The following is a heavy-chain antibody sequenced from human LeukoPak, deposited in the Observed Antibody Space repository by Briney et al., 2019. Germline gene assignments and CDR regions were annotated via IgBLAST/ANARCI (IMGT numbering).Heavy chain of an antibody. D-gene: IGHD1-1*01. CDR3: ARSSANWPFDY. CDR2: ISAGGETT. Sequence: GGSLRLSCAASRFRFSTFPMGWVRQAPGKGLEWVSGISAGGETTFYADSVRGRLTISRDNSKNTLYLQMNSLRADDTAVYYCARSSANWPFDYWGQGTLVTVSS. CDR1: RFRFSTFP. V-gene: IGHV3-23*01. J-gene: IGHJ4*02.